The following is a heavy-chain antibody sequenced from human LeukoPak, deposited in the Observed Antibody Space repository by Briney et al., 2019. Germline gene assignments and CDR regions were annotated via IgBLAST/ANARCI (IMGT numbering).Heavy chain of an antibody. Sequence: PSETLSLTCAVSGYSISSGYYWGWIRQPPGKGLEWIASIYHSGSTYYNPSLKSRVTISVDTSKNQFSLKLSSVTAADTAVYYGARQAVQYYDNGPDAFDIWGQGTMVTVSS. CDR3: ARQAVQYYDNGPDAFDI. V-gene: IGHV4-38-2*01. J-gene: IGHJ3*02. D-gene: IGHD3-22*01. CDR2: IYHSGST. CDR1: GYSISSGYY.